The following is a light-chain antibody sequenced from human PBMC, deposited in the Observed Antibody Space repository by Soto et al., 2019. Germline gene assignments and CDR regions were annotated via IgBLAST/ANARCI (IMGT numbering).Light chain of an antibody. V-gene: IGLV2-23*02. J-gene: IGLJ1*01. CDR3: CSYAGRSTLRGNV. Sequence: QSALTQPASVSGSPGQSITISCTGTSSDVGSYNLVSWYQQHPGKAPKLMIYEVSKRPSGVSNRFSGSKSGNTASLTISGLQAEDEADYYCCSYAGRSTLRGNVFGSGTKLTVL. CDR2: EVS. CDR1: SSDVGSYNL.